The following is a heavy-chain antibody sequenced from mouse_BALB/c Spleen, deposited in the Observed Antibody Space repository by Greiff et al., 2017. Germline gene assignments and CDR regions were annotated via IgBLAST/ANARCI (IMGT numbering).Heavy chain of an antibody. D-gene: IGHD2-1*01. CDR1: GFSLTSYG. Sequence: VQLQQSGPSLVQPSQSLSITCTVSGFSLTSYGVHWVRQSPGKGLEWLGVIWRGGSTDYNAAFMSRLSITKDNSKSQVFFKMNSLQADDTAIYYCAKTGGGGNYGDAMDYWGQGTSVTVSS. V-gene: IGHV2-5-1*01. CDR2: IWRGGST. CDR3: AKTGGGGNYGDAMDY. J-gene: IGHJ4*01.